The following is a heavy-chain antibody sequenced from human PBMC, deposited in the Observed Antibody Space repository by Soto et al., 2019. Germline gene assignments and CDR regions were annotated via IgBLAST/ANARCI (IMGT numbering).Heavy chain of an antibody. CDR2: INSDGSTT. CDR1: GFTFSTYW. Sequence: HPGGSLRLSCAASGFTFSTYWMHWVRQAPGKGLVWVSRINSDGSTTNYAESVKGRFTISRDNAKNTLYLQMNSLRAEDTAVYYCARDAYYDMGVWGQGTTVTVSS. V-gene: IGHV3-74*01. CDR3: ARDAYYDMGV. J-gene: IGHJ6*02.